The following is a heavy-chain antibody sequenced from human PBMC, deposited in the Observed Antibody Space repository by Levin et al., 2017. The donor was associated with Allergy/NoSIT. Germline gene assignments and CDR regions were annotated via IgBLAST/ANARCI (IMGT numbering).Heavy chain of an antibody. CDR2: IYSSGSA. CDR3: ARAEVGSEH. V-gene: IGHV4-61*02. J-gene: IGHJ4*02. D-gene: IGHD3-10*01. Sequence: PSETLSLTCKVSGGSISSGSYYWSWIRQPAAKGLEWIGRIYSSGSANYNPSLKSRVTILVDTSKNQFSLSLSSVTAADTAVYYCARAEVGSEHWGQGTLVTVSS. CDR1: GGSISSGSYY.